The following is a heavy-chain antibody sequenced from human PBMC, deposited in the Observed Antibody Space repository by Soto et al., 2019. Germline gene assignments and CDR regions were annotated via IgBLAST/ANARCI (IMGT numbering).Heavy chain of an antibody. Sequence: SMKVSCKASGGTFSSYAISWVRQAPGQGLEWMGGIIPIFGTANYAQKFQGRVTITADKSTSTAYMELSSLRSEDTAVYYCARGDHRGYYYDRRAVWSFDYWGREPRVPVSS. CDR3: ARGDHRGYYYDRRAVWSFDY. V-gene: IGHV1-69*06. CDR2: IIPIFGTA. D-gene: IGHD3-22*01. J-gene: IGHJ4*02. CDR1: GGTFSSYA.